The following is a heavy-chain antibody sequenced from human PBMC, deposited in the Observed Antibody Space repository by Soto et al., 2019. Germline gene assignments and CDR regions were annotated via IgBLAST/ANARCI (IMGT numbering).Heavy chain of an antibody. Sequence: GGSLRLSCAASGFTFSSYGIHWVRQAPGRGLEWVALISYDGSNKYYADSVKGRFTISRDNSKNTLYLQMNSLRAEDTAMYYCAKDAPYYYDSSGYYGPFDYWGQGTLVTVSS. D-gene: IGHD3-22*01. J-gene: IGHJ4*02. CDR2: ISYDGSNK. CDR3: AKDAPYYYDSSGYYGPFDY. V-gene: IGHV3-30*18. CDR1: GFTFSSYG.